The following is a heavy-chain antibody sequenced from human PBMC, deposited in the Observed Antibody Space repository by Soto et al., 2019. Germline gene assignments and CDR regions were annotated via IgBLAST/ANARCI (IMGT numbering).Heavy chain of an antibody. CDR1: GYTFTSYA. V-gene: IGHV1-3*01. Sequence: ASVKVSCKASGYTFTSYAMHWVRQAPGQRLEWMGWINAGNGNTKYSQKFQGRVTITRDTSASTAYMELSSLRSEDTAVYYCARTFMKGRGYYYYGMDVCGQGTTVTVSS. CDR3: ARTFMKGRGYYYYGMDV. CDR2: INAGNGNT. D-gene: IGHD3-10*01. J-gene: IGHJ6*02.